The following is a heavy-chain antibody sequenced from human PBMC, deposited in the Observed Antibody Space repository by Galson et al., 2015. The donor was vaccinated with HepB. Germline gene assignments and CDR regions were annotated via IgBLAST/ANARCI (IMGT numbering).Heavy chain of an antibody. CDR2: IYPGDSDT. CDR1: GYSFTSYW. J-gene: IGHJ2*01. Sequence: QSGAEVKKPGESPKISCTGSGYSFTSYWIGWVRQMHGKGLEWKGIIYPGDSDTRYSASFQGQVTISADKSISTAYLQWRSLKASDTAMYYCARGPGNYDSIGYSRVVWYFDLWGRGTLVTVSS. V-gene: IGHV5-51*01. D-gene: IGHD3-22*01. CDR3: ARGPGNYDSIGYSRVVWYFDL.